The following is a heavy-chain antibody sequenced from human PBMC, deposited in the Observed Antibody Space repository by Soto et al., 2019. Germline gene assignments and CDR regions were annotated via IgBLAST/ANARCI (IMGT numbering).Heavy chain of an antibody. J-gene: IGHJ6*02. CDR1: GYTFSRYG. Sequence: QGQLVQSGGEVKKSGASVKVSCKASGYTFSRYGISRVRQAPGQGLEWMGWISGYNGDTNYAQKFQGRVTMTIDTSTTTAYMELRSLTSDDTAVYYCAKNGQPPYYYYGLDVWGQGTTVTVSS. CDR3: AKNGQPPYYYYGLDV. V-gene: IGHV1-18*01. D-gene: IGHD2-8*01. CDR2: ISGYNGDT.